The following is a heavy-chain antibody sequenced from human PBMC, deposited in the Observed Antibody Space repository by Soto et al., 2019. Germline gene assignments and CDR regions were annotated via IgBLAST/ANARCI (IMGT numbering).Heavy chain of an antibody. CDR1: GYTFTSYY. CDR2: INPSAGST. Sequence: QVQLVQSGAEVKKPGGSVKVSCKASGYTFTSYYMHWVRQAPGQGLEWMGIINPSAGSTSYAQKFQARATRARDSTACSVYEELSGLGAEDTGVYYCARDSYDDFWSGYYSYYYYYGMDVWGQGTTVTVSS. CDR3: ARDSYDDFWSGYYSYYYYYGMDV. V-gene: IGHV1-46*01. D-gene: IGHD3-3*01. J-gene: IGHJ6*02.